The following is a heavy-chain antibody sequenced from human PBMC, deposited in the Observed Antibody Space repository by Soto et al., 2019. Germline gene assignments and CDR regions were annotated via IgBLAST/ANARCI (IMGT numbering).Heavy chain of an antibody. CDR3: AKVFAATYYDFWSGYFH. CDR2: ISGSGGST. D-gene: IGHD3-3*01. J-gene: IGHJ4*02. CDR1: GFTFSSYA. V-gene: IGHV3-23*01. Sequence: GGSLRLSCAASGFTFSSYAMSWVRQAPGKGLEWVSAISGSGGSTYYADSVKGRFTISRDNSKNTLYLQMNSLRAEDTAVYYCAKVFAATYYDFWSGYFHWGQGTLVTVSS.